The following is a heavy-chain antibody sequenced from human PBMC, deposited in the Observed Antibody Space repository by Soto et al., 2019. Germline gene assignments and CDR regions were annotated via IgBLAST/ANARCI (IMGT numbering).Heavy chain of an antibody. V-gene: IGHV2-5*02. Sequence: QITLKESGPTLVKPTQTLTLTCTFSGFSLSTSGVGVGWIRQPPGKALEWLALIYWEDDKRYSPSLKSRLTITKDTSKNQLVLTTTIMDPMDTATSYCAHSRIVGARSTWFDPWGQGTLVTVSS. CDR3: AHSRIVGARSTWFDP. CDR2: IYWEDDK. D-gene: IGHD1-26*01. J-gene: IGHJ5*02. CDR1: GFSLSTSGVG.